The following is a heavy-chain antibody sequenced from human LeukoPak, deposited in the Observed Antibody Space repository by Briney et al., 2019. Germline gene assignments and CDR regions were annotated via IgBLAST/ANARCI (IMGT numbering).Heavy chain of an antibody. Sequence: GESLRIACKGSGYRFTSYWISWVRQMPGKGLEWMGRIDPSDSYTNYSPSFQGHVTISADKSISTAYLQWSSLKASDTAMYYCARRALPPAYCGGDCFDAFDIWGQGTMVTVSS. D-gene: IGHD2-21*02. V-gene: IGHV5-10-1*01. CDR1: GYRFTSYW. CDR3: ARRALPPAYCGGDCFDAFDI. J-gene: IGHJ3*02. CDR2: IDPSDSYT.